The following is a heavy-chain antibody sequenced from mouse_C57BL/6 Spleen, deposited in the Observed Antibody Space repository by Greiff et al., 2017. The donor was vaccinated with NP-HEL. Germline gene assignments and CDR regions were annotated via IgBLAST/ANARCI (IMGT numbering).Heavy chain of an antibody. V-gene: IGHV1-55*01. D-gene: IGHD4-1*01. CDR1: GYTFTSYW. CDR3: ARWDDSLGRGFAY. CDR2: IYPGSGST. J-gene: IGHJ3*01. Sequence: QVQLQQPGAELVKPGASVKMSCKASGYTFTSYWITWVKQRPGQGLEWIGDIYPGSGSTNYNEKFKSKATLTVDTSSSTAYMQLSSLTSEDSAVYYCARWDDSLGRGFAYWGQGTLVTVSA.